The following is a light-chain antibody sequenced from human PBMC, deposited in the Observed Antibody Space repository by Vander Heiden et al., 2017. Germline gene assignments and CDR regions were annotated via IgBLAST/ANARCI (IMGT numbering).Light chain of an antibody. Sequence: AIRMTQSPSSCSASTGDRVTITCRASQGISSYLAWYQQKPGKAPKLLIYAASTLQSGVPSRFSGSGSGTDFTLTISCLQSEDFATYYCQQYYSYPRTFGQGTKLEIK. CDR3: QQYYSYPRT. V-gene: IGKV1-8*01. J-gene: IGKJ2*01. CDR1: QGISSY. CDR2: AAS.